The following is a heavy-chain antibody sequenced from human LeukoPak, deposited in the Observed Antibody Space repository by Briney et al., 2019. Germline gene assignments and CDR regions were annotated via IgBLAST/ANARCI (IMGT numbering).Heavy chain of an antibody. V-gene: IGHV4-34*01. J-gene: IGHJ5*02. CDR1: GGSFSGYY. Sequence: SETLSLTCAVHGGSFSGYYWSRIRQPPGKGLEWIGEINHSGSTHYNPSLKSRVTISVDTSKNQFSLKLSSVTAADTAVYYCARRVRVVPAAIRGWFDPWGQGNLVTVSS. D-gene: IGHD2-2*02. CDR2: INHSGST. CDR3: ARRVRVVPAAIRGWFDP.